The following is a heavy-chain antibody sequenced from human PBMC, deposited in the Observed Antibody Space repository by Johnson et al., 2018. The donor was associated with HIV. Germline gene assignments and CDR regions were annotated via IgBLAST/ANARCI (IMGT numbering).Heavy chain of an antibody. V-gene: IGHV3-66*01. CDR1: GFTVSSNY. J-gene: IGHJ3*02. CDR2: IYSGGST. Sequence: VQLVESGGGLVQPGGSLRLSCAASGFTVSSNYMSWVRQAPGKGLEWVSVIYSGGSTYYADSVKGRFTISRDNAKNTLYLQMNSLRAEDTAVYYCARARAGDAFDIWGQGTMVTVSS. CDR3: ARARAGDAFDI. D-gene: IGHD6-13*01.